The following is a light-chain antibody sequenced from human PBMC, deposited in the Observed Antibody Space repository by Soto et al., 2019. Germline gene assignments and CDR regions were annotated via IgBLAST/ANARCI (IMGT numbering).Light chain of an antibody. V-gene: IGKV1-39*01. Sequence: IPMTQSPSSLSASVGDRVTIACRASQSISSYLNWYQQKPGEAPKLLIYAAFNLQSGVPSRFSVSGYGTDFALIISNLKPEDFATYYSQQSSSTHPTTFGQGTQVEIK. J-gene: IGKJ1*01. CDR2: AAF. CDR3: QQSSSTHPTT. CDR1: QSISSY.